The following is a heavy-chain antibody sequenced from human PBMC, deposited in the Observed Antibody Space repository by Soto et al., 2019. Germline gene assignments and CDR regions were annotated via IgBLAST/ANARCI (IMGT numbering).Heavy chain of an antibody. CDR2: ISSNGGST. J-gene: IGHJ4*02. CDR1: GFTFSSYA. V-gene: IGHV3-64D*06. D-gene: IGHD6-19*01. CDR3: VKYCHSSGCLTGVDY. Sequence: PGGSLRLSCSASGFTFSSYAMHWVRQAPGKGLEYVSAISSNGGSTYYADSVKGRFTISRDNSKNTLYLQMSSLRAEDTAVYYCVKYCHSSGCLTGVDYWGQGTLVTVSS.